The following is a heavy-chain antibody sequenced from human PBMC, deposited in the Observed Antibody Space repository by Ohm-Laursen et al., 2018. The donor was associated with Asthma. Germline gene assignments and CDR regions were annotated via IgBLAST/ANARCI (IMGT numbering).Heavy chain of an antibody. CDR1: GYSFSLYS. CDR3: ARDGNYYDSSGYGDY. D-gene: IGHD3-22*01. CDR2: GGSYYDGGLK. Sequence: SLRLSCAASGYSFSLYSIHWIRQAPGKGLEWVAVGGSYYDGGLKYYTDSVNGRFTVSRDDSKNTLYLQMNSLRPDDTAVYYCARDGNYYDSSGYGDYWGQGTLVTVSS. V-gene: IGHV3-30*19. J-gene: IGHJ4*02.